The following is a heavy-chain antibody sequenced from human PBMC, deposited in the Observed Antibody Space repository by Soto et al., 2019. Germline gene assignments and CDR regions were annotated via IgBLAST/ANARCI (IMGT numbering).Heavy chain of an antibody. CDR2: ISSNGGST. J-gene: IGHJ4*02. CDR1: GFTFSSYA. V-gene: IGHV3-64D*06. Sequence: QAGGSLRLSCSASGFTFSSYAMHWVRQAPGKGLEYVSAISSNGGSTYYADSVKGRFTISRDNSKNTLYLQMSSLRAEDTAVYYCVKDLTNEYSSGWRGYFDYWGQGTLVTVSS. CDR3: VKDLTNEYSSGWRGYFDY. D-gene: IGHD6-19*01.